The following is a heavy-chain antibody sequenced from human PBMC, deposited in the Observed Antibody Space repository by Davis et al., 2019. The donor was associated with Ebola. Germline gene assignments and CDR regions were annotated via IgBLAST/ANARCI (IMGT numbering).Heavy chain of an antibody. CDR3: ASDYGDYGEGHFDY. D-gene: IGHD4-17*01. CDR1: GYTFTSYG. V-gene: IGHV1-18*04. J-gene: IGHJ4*02. CDR2: ISGDNGNT. Sequence: ASVKVSCKASGYTFTSYGISWVRQAPGQGLEWMGWISGDNGNTDYEQKFQGRVTITRDTSASTAYMELSSLRSEDTAVYYCASDYGDYGEGHFDYWGQGTLVTVSS.